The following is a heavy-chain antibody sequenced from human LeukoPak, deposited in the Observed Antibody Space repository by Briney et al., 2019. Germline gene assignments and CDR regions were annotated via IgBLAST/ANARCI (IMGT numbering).Heavy chain of an antibody. J-gene: IGHJ4*02. V-gene: IGHV4-38-2*02. Sequence: SETLSLTCIVSGYSISSGCYWGWIRQPPGKGLEWIGSIYHSGSTHYNPSLKSRVTISVDTSKNQFSLKLSSVTAADTAVYYCVRMLYANTVDHHFEYWGQGTLVTVSS. CDR3: VRMLYANTVDHHFEY. CDR1: GYSISSGCY. CDR2: IYHSGST. D-gene: IGHD2-8*01.